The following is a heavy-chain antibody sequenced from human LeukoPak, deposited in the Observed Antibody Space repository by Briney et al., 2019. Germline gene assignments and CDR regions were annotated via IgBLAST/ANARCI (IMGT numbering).Heavy chain of an antibody. CDR2: INWNGGST. D-gene: IGHD3-16*01. Sequence: PGGSLRLSCAGSGFTLDDYGMSWVRQAPGKGLEWVSGINWNGGSTGYGDSVEGRFTISRDNAKNSLFLQMSSLRAEDTAVYYCATLRDDYWGQGTLVTVSS. CDR1: GFTLDDYG. V-gene: IGHV3-20*04. CDR3: ATLRDDY. J-gene: IGHJ4*02.